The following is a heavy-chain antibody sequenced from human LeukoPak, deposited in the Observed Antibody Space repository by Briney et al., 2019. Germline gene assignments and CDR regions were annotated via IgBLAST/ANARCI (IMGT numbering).Heavy chain of an antibody. J-gene: IGHJ5*02. Sequence: PGGSLRLSCAASGFTFSTYSMNWVRQAPGKGLEWVSYISSSTSTIYYADSVKGRFTISGDNAKNSLYLQMNSLRAEDTAVYYCARVLPYGYINRFDPWGQGTLVTVSS. V-gene: IGHV3-48*01. CDR1: GFTFSTYS. CDR3: ARVLPYGYINRFDP. CDR2: ISSSTSTI. D-gene: IGHD5-24*01.